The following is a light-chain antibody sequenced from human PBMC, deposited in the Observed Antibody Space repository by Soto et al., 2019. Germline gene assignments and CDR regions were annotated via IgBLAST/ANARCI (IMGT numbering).Light chain of an antibody. J-gene: IGKJ4*01. CDR2: GAS. Sequence: EIVMTQSPATLSVSPGERATLSCRASQSISSNLAWNQQKPGQAPRLLIYGASTRATGIPARFSGSGSGTEFTLTISSLQSEDFAVYYCQQYSNWPLTFGGGTKVEIK. CDR3: QQYSNWPLT. CDR1: QSISSN. V-gene: IGKV3-15*01.